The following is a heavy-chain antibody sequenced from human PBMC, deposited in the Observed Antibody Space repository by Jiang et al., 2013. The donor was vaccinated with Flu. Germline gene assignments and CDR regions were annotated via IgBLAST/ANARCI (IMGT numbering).Heavy chain of an antibody. CDR1: GGSISSYY. J-gene: IGHJ4*02. Sequence: TLSLTCTVSGGSISSYYWSWIRQPPGKGLEWIGYIYYSGSTNYNPSLKSRVTISVDTSKNQFSLKLSSVTAADTAVYYCARAEMATIPDYWGQGTLVTVSS. CDR3: ARAEMATIPDY. D-gene: IGHD5-24*01. CDR2: IYYSGST. V-gene: IGHV4-59*01.